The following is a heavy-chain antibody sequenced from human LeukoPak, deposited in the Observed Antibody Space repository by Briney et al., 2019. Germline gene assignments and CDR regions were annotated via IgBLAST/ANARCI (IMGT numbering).Heavy chain of an antibody. CDR3: ANPTRATTGYYYFEFFHH. D-gene: IGHD3-22*01. Sequence: PGGSLRLSCVASGFTFSSSAMSWVRQAPGKGLEWVSALSGSGGSTYYADSVKGRFTISRDNSKNTLYLQMNSLRAEDTALYFCANPTRATTGYYYFEFFHHWGQGTLVTVSS. J-gene: IGHJ1*01. CDR1: GFTFSSSA. CDR2: LSGSGGST. V-gene: IGHV3-23*01.